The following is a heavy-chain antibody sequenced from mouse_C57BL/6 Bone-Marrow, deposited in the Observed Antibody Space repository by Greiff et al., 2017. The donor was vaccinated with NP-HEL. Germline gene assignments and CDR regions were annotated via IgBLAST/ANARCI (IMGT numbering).Heavy chain of an antibody. CDR2: ISYDGSN. CDR1: GYSITSGYY. J-gene: IGHJ1*03. V-gene: IGHV3-6*01. CDR3: ARLLDWYFDV. Sequence: VQLQESGPGLVKPSQSLSLTCSVTGYSITSGYYWNWIRQFPGNKLEWMGYISYDGSNNYNPSLKNRISITRDTSKNQFFLKLNSVTTEDTATYYCARLLDWYFDVWGTGTTVTVSS.